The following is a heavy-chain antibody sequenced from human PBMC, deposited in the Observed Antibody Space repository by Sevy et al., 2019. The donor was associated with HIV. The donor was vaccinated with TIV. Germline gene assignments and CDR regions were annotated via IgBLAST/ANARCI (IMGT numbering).Heavy chain of an antibody. D-gene: IGHD2-8*01. J-gene: IGHJ4*02. V-gene: IGHV4-39*01. CDR1: GASISNTAYY. CDR3: VGPKLTYTNGWHYFDY. CDR2: IRHGGYT. Sequence: ETLSLTCIVSGASISNTAYYWGWIRQSPGTGLEWIASIRHGGYTFYNPSLKSRVTISADTSKNQFSLKLTSVSAADTSIYYCVGPKLTYTNGWHYFDYWGQGTVVTVSS.